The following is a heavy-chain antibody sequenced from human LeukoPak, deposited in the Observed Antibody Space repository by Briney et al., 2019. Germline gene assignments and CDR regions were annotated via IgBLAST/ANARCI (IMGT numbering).Heavy chain of an antibody. V-gene: IGHV1-69*04. CDR3: ARDQEAVTTDYFYYGMDV. D-gene: IGHD4-11*01. Sequence: SVKVSCKASGGTFSNYAISWVRQAPGKGLEWMGRIIPMLGIANYAQKFQGRVTITADKSTSTAYMELSSLRSEDTAVYYCARDQEAVTTDYFYYGMDVWGQGTTLTVSS. CDR2: IIPMLGIA. J-gene: IGHJ6*02. CDR1: GGTFSNYA.